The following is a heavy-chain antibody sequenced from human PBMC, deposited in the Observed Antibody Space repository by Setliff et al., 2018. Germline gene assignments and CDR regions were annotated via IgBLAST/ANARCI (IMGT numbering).Heavy chain of an antibody. Sequence: ASVKVSCKSSRYTFSSYYIHWMRQAPGQGLEWVGWISVYNAETNYAQKLQGRVTMTTDTSTSTAYMELRSLRSDDTAMYYCARIGQQLFRSNWFDPWGQGTLVTVSS. D-gene: IGHD6-13*01. CDR3: ARIGQQLFRSNWFDP. CDR1: RYTFSSYY. J-gene: IGHJ5*02. V-gene: IGHV1-18*04. CDR2: ISVYNAET.